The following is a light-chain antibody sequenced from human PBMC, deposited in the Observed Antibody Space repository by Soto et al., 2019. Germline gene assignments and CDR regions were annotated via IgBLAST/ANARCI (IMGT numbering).Light chain of an antibody. Sequence: QSALTQPRSVSGSPGQSVTISCTGTSSDVGGYNYVSWYQQHPGKAPKLMIYDVSKRPSGVPDRFSGSKSGNTASLNISGLPAEYEADYYCCSYAGSYTEVFGGGTKLTVL. J-gene: IGLJ2*01. CDR2: DVS. CDR1: SSDVGGYNY. CDR3: CSYAGSYTEV. V-gene: IGLV2-11*01.